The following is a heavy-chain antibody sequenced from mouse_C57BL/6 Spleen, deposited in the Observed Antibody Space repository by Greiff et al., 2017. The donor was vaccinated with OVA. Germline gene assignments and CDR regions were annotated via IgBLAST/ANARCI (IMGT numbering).Heavy chain of an antibody. CDR3: ARRESNYEDFDY. CDR1: GFTFSDYG. V-gene: IGHV5-17*01. CDR2: ISSGSSTI. Sequence: EVQLQESGGGLVKPGGSLKLSCAASGFTFSDYGMHWVRQAPEKGLEWVAYISSGSSTIYYADTVKGRFTISRDNAKNTLFLQMTSLRSEDTAMYYCARRESNYEDFDYWGQGTTLTVSS. D-gene: IGHD2-5*01. J-gene: IGHJ2*01.